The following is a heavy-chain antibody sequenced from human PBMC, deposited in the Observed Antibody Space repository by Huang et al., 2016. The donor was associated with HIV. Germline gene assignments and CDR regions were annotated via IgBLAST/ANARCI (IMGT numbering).Heavy chain of an antibody. CDR2: ILLMLGGA. V-gene: IGHV1-69*13. J-gene: IGHJ6*03. D-gene: IGHD3-9*01. Sequence: QVHLVQSGAEVKKPGSSVRVSCTASGGSFKISGISWVRQAPGHGLEWPGGILLMLGGANKTQKMCDRVTITARESTTTVYMDVTSVRPEDTAVYYCASGASYEIWTPYYSGWHYSMDVWGEGATVTVSS. CDR1: GGSFKISG. CDR3: ASGASYEIWTPYYSGWHYSMDV.